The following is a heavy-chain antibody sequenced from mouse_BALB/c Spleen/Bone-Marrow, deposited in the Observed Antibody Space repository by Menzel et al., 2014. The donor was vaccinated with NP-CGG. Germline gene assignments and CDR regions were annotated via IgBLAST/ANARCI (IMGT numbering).Heavy chain of an antibody. J-gene: IGHJ2*01. Sequence: VKLQESGAELARPGASVKLSCKASGYTFTDYYINWVKQRTGQGLEWIGEIYPGSGNTYYNEKFKGKATLTADKSSSTAYMQLSSLTSEDSAVYFCARRGYFDYWGQGTTLTVSS. CDR3: ARRGYFDY. CDR1: GYTFTDYY. CDR2: IYPGSGNT. V-gene: IGHV1-77*01.